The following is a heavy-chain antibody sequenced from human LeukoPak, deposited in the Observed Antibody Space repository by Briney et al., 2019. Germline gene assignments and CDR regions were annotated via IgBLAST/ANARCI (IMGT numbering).Heavy chain of an antibody. V-gene: IGHV3-64*01. J-gene: IGHJ6*02. CDR2: ISRNGGST. CDR1: GFAFDSYG. D-gene: IGHD5-12*01. Sequence: GGSLRLSCAASGFAFDSYGMHWGRQAPGKGLEYVSAISRNGGSTFYANSVEVRFTISRGNSKNTLYLQMGSLRAEDTAVYYCARGGRGHDFSPNYYYGLDVWGQGTTVTVSS. CDR3: ARGGRGHDFSPNYYYGLDV.